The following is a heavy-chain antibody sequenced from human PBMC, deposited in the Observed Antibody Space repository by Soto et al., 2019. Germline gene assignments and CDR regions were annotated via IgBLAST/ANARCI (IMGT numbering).Heavy chain of an antibody. J-gene: IGHJ6*03. Sequence: GGSLRLSCAASGFTFSSYSMNWVRQAPGKGLEWVSSISSSSSYIYYADSVKGRFTISRDNAKNSLYLQMNSLRAEDTAVYYCARGLWLRFYYMDVWGKGTTVTVSS. CDR1: GFTFSSYS. D-gene: IGHD5-12*01. CDR3: ARGLWLRFYYMDV. V-gene: IGHV3-21*01. CDR2: ISSSSSYI.